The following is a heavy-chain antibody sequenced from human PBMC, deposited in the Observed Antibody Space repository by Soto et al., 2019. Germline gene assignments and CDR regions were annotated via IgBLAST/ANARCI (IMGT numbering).Heavy chain of an antibody. V-gene: IGHV3-9*01. J-gene: IGHJ6*02. CDR3: GKDHEGAAIYGMDV. CDR2: IAWNSDII. D-gene: IGHD6-25*01. Sequence: EVQLVESGGGLVQPGRSLRLSCAASGFRFEDYAMHWVRQAPGKGLEWVSGIAWNSDIIGYADSVKGRFTSSRDNGKNYLYLQMNSLSPEDTALYYCGKDHEGAAIYGMDVWGQGTTVTVSS. CDR1: GFRFEDYA.